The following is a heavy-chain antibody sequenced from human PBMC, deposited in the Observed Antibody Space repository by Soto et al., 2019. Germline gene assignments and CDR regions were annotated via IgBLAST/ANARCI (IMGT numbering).Heavy chain of an antibody. Sequence: VQLVETGGGLIQPGGSLRLACAASGLTVSSNYMNWVRQAPGKGLEWVSVLYSGGSTHYAGSVKGRFIISRDNAKNTLYLPMNSVRVEVTAVYYCAKDRPGDEGDGFDIWGHGTMVTVSS. J-gene: IGHJ3*02. CDR3: AKDRPGDEGDGFDI. V-gene: IGHV3-53*02. CDR1: GLTVSSNY. CDR2: LYSGGST. D-gene: IGHD3-10*01.